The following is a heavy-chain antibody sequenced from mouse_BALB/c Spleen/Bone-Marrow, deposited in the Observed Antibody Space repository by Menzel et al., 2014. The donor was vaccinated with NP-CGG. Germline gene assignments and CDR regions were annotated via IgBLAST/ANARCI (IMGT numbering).Heavy chain of an antibody. CDR3: ARKGFAY. CDR2: INPSTGYT. J-gene: IGHJ3*01. Sequence: QVQLKQQSGAELAKPGALMKMSCKASGYTFTNYWVHWVKQRPGQGLEWIGYINPSTGYTEYNQKFKDKATLTADKSSSTAYMQLSSLTSEDSAVYYCARKGFAYWGRGTLVTVSA. CDR1: GYTFTNYW. V-gene: IGHV1-7*01.